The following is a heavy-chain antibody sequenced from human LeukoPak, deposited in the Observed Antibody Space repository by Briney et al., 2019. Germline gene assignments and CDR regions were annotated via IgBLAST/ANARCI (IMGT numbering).Heavy chain of an antibody. D-gene: IGHD2-2*01. Sequence: GGSLRLSCAASGFTFSNAWMSWVRQAPGKGLEWVGRIKSKTDGGTTDYAAPVKGRLTISRDDSKNTLYLQMNSLKTEDTAVYYCTTHTSQDIVVVPAATGHHYYMDVWGKGTTVTVSS. V-gene: IGHV3-15*01. J-gene: IGHJ6*03. CDR2: IKSKTDGGTT. CDR1: GFTFSNAW. CDR3: TTHTSQDIVVVPAATGHHYYMDV.